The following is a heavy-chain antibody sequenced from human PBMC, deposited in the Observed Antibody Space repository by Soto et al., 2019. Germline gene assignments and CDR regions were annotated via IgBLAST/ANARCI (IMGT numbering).Heavy chain of an antibody. CDR3: ARVMITFGGVIVPFADY. V-gene: IGHV1-18*01. CDR2: ISAYNGNT. D-gene: IGHD3-16*02. CDR1: GYTFTSYG. J-gene: IGHJ4*02. Sequence: QVPLVQSGAEVKKPGASVKVSCKASGYTFTSYGISWVRQAPGQGLEWMGWISAYNGNTNYAQKLQGRVTMTTDTSTSTAYMGLRSLRSDDTAVYYCARVMITFGGVIVPFADYWGQGALVTVSS.